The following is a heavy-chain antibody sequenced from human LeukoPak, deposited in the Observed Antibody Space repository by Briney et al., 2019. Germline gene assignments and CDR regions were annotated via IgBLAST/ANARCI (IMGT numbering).Heavy chain of an antibody. CDR1: GFTFSSYT. V-gene: IGHV3-21*01. CDR3: VREAAATLFDY. D-gene: IGHD1-26*01. CDR2: ISSSSRDI. J-gene: IGHJ4*02. Sequence: GGSLRLSCAASGFTFSSYTMNWVRQAPGKGLEWVAAISSSSRDIFCADSVKGRFSISRDNTQNSLSLQMNSLRAEDTAVYYCVREAAATLFDYWGQGTLVTVSS.